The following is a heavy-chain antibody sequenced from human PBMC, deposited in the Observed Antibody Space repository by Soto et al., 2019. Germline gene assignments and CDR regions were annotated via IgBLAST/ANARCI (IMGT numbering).Heavy chain of an antibody. CDR2: INSDGSST. D-gene: IGHD3-22*01. CDR1: GFTFNNYW. V-gene: IGHV3-74*01. Sequence: GGSLRLSCAASGFTFNNYWMHWVRQVPGKGLVWVSRINSDGSSTTYADSVKGRFIISRDNAKNTLYLQMNSLRADDTAVYYCTRPRYDGSGTPFDYWGQGTLVTVSS. CDR3: TRPRYDGSGTPFDY. J-gene: IGHJ4*02.